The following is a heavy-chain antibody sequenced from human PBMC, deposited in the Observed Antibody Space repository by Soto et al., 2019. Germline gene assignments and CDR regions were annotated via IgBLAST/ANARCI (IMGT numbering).Heavy chain of an antibody. V-gene: IGHV4-59*08. CDR1: GGSISSYY. Sequence: SETLSLTCTVSGGSISSYYWSWIRQPPGKGLEWIGYIYYSGSTNYNPSLKSRVTISVDTSKNQFSLKLSSVTAADTAVYYGESVVAASYAFEIWGQETMGTVSS. CDR3: ESVVAASYAFEI. CDR2: IYYSGST. D-gene: IGHD2-15*01. J-gene: IGHJ3*02.